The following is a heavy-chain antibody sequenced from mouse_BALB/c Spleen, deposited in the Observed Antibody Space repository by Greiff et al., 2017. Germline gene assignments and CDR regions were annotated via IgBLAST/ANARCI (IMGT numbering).Heavy chain of an antibody. D-gene: IGHD2-10*01. CDR3: ARRGSYYGNYYFDY. CDR2: IDPANGNT. V-gene: IGHV14-3*02. CDR1: GFNIKDTY. J-gene: IGHJ2*01. Sequence: EVQLVESGAELVKPGASVKLSCTASGFNIKDTYMHWVKQRPEQGLEWIGRIDPANGNTKYDPKFQGKATITADTSSNTAYLQLSSLTSEDTAVYYCARRGSYYGNYYFDYWGQGTTLTVSS.